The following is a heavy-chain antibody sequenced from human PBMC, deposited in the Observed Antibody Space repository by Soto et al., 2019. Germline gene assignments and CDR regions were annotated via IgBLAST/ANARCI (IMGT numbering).Heavy chain of an antibody. CDR2: IYPGDSDT. J-gene: IGHJ6*02. CDR3: ARTAAAGKYYYGMDV. CDR1: GYSFTSYW. D-gene: IGHD6-13*01. V-gene: IGHV5-51*01. Sequence: XESLKISCKGSGYSFTSYWIGWVRQMPGKGLELMGIIYPGDSDTRYSPSFQGQVTISADKSISTAYLQWSSLKASDTAMYYCARTAAAGKYYYGMDVWGQGTTVTVSS.